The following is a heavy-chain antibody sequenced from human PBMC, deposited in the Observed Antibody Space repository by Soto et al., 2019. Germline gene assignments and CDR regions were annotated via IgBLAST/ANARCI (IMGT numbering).Heavy chain of an antibody. J-gene: IGHJ6*04. Sequence: QVQLVESGGGVVQPGRSLRLSCAASGFTFSSYAMHWVRQAPGKGLEWVAVISYEGSNKYYADSVKGRFTISRDNSKNRLYLQMNSLRAEDTAVYYCSGDMTTDYYDYGRVVWGKGTTVTVSS. CDR3: SGDMTTDYYDYGRVV. CDR2: ISYEGSNK. CDR1: GFTFSSYA. V-gene: IGHV3-30-3*01. D-gene: IGHD4-4*01.